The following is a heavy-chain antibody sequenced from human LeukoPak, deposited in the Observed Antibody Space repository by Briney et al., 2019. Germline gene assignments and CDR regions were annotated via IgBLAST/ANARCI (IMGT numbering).Heavy chain of an antibody. Sequence: SCKVSGYTFTDYYMHWVQQAPGKGLEWMGLVDPEDGETIYAEKFQGRVTITADTSTDTAYMELRSLRSEDTAVYYCATEGTIFEGEFDYWGQGTLVTVSS. CDR1: GYTFTDYY. J-gene: IGHJ4*02. D-gene: IGHD3-3*01. CDR3: ATEGTIFEGEFDY. CDR2: VDPEDGET. V-gene: IGHV1-69-2*01.